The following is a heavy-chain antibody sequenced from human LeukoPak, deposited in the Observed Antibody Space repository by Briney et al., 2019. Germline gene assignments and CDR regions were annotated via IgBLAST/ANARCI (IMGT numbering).Heavy chain of an antibody. CDR3: ARNLVGASDYYYYMDV. J-gene: IGHJ6*03. CDR2: IYYSGST. Sequence: SETLSLXCTVSGGSISSYYWSWIRQPPGKGLEWIGYIYYSGSTNYNPSLKSRVTISVDTSKNQFSLKLSSVTAADTAVYYCARNLVGASDYYYYMDVWGKGTTVTVSS. V-gene: IGHV4-59*01. D-gene: IGHD1-26*01. CDR1: GGSISSYY.